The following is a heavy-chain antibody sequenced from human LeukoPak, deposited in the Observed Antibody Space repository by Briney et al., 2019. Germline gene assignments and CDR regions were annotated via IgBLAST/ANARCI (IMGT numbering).Heavy chain of an antibody. CDR1: GGSISHYY. V-gene: IGHV4-34*01. Sequence: SETLSLTCAVYGGSISHYYWSWIRQPPGKGLEWIGEINHSGSTNYNPSLKSRVTISVDTSKNQFSLKLSSVTAADTAVYYCARHSDRLGTTDVWGQGILVTVSS. D-gene: IGHD1-26*01. CDR3: ARHSDRLGTTDV. J-gene: IGHJ4*02. CDR2: INHSGST.